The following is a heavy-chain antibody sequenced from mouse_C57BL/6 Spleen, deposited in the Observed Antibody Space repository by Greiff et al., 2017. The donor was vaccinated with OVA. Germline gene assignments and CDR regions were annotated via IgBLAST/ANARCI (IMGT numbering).Heavy chain of an antibody. Sequence: EGKRVWSGVGLVRPGGSLSLSCAASGFTFTDYYMSWVRQPPGKALEWLGFIRNKANGYTTEYSASVKGRFTISRDNSQSILYLQMNALRAEDSATYYCARYGDYYGSSHWYFDVWGTGTTVTVSS. CDR1: GFTFTDYY. D-gene: IGHD1-1*01. CDR2: IRNKANGYTT. J-gene: IGHJ1*03. V-gene: IGHV7-3*01. CDR3: ARYGDYYGSSHWYFDV.